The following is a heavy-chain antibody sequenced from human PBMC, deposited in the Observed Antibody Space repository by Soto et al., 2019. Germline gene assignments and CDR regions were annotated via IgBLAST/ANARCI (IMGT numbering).Heavy chain of an antibody. CDR2: ISANNGNT. V-gene: IGHV1-18*01. D-gene: IGHD3-22*01. Sequence: GASVKVSCKASGYTFTNYAFIWVRQAPGQGLEWMGWISANNGNTNYLQKLQGRVTMTTDTSTSTAYMELRSLRSDDTAVYFCAREDHYYDGFGYSRGAFDLWGQGTVVTVSS. CDR3: AREDHYYDGFGYSRGAFDL. J-gene: IGHJ3*01. CDR1: GYTFTNYA.